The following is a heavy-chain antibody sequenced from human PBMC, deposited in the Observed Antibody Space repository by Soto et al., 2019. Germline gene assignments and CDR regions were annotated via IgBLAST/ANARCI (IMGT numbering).Heavy chain of an antibody. D-gene: IGHD5-12*01. J-gene: IGHJ6*02. CDR3: ARRGYSGYDFLYYYNGMDV. V-gene: IGHV5-51*01. CDR1: GYSFTSYW. CDR2: IYPGDSDT. Sequence: GESLKISCKGSGYSFTSYWIGWVRQMPGKGLEWMGIIYPGDSDTRYSPSFQGQVTISADKSISTAYLQWSSLKASDTAMYYCARRGYSGYDFLYYYNGMDVWGQGTTVTVSS.